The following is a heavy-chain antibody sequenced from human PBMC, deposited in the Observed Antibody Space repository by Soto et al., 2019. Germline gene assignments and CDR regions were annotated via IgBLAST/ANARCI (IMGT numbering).Heavy chain of an antibody. V-gene: IGHV3-23*01. D-gene: IGHD4-4*01. Sequence: EVQLLESGGGLVQPGGSLRLSCAASGFTFSSYAMSWVRQAPGKGLEWVSAISGSGGSTYYADSVKGRFTISRDNSKNTQYLQMNSLRAEDTAVYYCAGTVTTYSGNYYYGMDVWGQGTTVTVSS. CDR2: ISGSGGST. CDR1: GFTFSSYA. J-gene: IGHJ6*02. CDR3: AGTVTTYSGNYYYGMDV.